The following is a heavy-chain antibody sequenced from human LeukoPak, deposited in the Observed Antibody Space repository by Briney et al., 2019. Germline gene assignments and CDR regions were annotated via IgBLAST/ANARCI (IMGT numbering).Heavy chain of an antibody. D-gene: IGHD6-19*01. Sequence: SETLSLTCTVSGGSISSYYWSWIRQPPGKGLEWIAYISDIGSINYNPSLKSRVTISVDTSKNQFSLKLSSVTAADTAVYYCARRAYSSGWRFDYWGQGTLVTVSS. J-gene: IGHJ4*02. CDR3: ARRAYSSGWRFDY. CDR2: ISDIGSI. CDR1: GGSISSYY. V-gene: IGHV4-59*08.